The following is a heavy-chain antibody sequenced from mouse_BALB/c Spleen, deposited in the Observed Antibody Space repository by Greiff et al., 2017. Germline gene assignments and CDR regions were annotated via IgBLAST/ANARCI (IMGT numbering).Heavy chain of an antibody. CDR1: GYTFTDYN. Sequence: VQLQQSGPELVKPGASVKISCKASGYTFTDYNMHWVKQSHGKSLEWIGYIYPYNGGTGYNKKFKSKATLTVDNSSSTAYMQFNSLTSDDSAVYYCARWYYGSSYYFDYWGQGTTLTVSS. CDR3: ARWYYGSSYYFDY. CDR2: IYPYNGGT. D-gene: IGHD1-1*01. J-gene: IGHJ2*01. V-gene: IGHV1S29*02.